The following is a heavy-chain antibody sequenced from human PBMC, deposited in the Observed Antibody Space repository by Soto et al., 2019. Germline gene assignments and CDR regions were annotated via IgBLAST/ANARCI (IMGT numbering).Heavy chain of an antibody. Sequence: GGSLRLSCAASGLTFSHYSMNWVRQAPGKGLEWVSSISSSSSTIYYADSVKGRFTISRDNAKNSLYLQMNSLRDEDTAVYYCARVWAYDFWSGYSTEIYYYYYGMDVWGQGTTVTVSS. V-gene: IGHV3-48*02. CDR2: ISSSSSTI. D-gene: IGHD3-3*01. CDR1: GLTFSHYS. CDR3: ARVWAYDFWSGYSTEIYYYYYGMDV. J-gene: IGHJ6*02.